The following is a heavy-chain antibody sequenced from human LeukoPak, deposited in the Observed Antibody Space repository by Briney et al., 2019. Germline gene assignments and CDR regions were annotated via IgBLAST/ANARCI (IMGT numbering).Heavy chain of an antibody. CDR2: IYHSGST. D-gene: IGHD1-26*01. J-gene: IGHJ4*02. CDR3: ASHIVGATPFDY. Sequence: SSETLSLTCAVSGGSISSSNWWSWVRPPPGKGLEWIGEIYHSGSTNYNPSLKSRVTISVDKSKNQFSLKLSSVTAADTAVYYCASHIVGATPFDYWGQGTLVTVSS. CDR1: GGSISSSNW. V-gene: IGHV4-4*02.